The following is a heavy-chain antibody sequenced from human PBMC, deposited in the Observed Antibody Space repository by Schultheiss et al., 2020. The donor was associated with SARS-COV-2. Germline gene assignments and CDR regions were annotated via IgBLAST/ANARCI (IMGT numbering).Heavy chain of an antibody. CDR1: GGSISSYY. Sequence: LRLSCTVSGGSISSYYWSWIRQPAGKGLEWIGRIYTSGSTNYNPSLKSRVTMSVDTSKNQFSLKLSSVTAADTAVYYCAREFRDRYYYYYMDVWGKGTTVTVSS. J-gene: IGHJ6*03. CDR2: IYTSGST. V-gene: IGHV4-4*07. CDR3: AREFRDRYYYYYMDV.